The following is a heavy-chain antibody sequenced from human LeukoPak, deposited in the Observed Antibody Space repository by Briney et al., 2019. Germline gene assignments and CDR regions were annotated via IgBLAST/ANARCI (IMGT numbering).Heavy chain of an antibody. D-gene: IGHD6-13*01. CDR2: INPHSGGT. Sequence: ASVKVSCKASGYTFTDYYMHWVRQAPGQGLEWMGWINPHSGGTDHAQKFQGRVTMTRDTSISTAYMELSRLRSDDTAVYYCARGAAARKHYYYYYMDVWGKGTTVTVSS. CDR1: GYTFTDYY. J-gene: IGHJ6*03. V-gene: IGHV1-2*02. CDR3: ARGAAARKHYYYYYMDV.